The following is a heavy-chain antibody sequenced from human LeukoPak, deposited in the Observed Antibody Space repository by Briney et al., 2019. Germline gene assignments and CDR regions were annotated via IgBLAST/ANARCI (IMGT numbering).Heavy chain of an antibody. CDR2: IYHSGST. CDR1: GYSISSGYY. V-gene: IGHV4-38-2*01. J-gene: IGHJ5*02. CDR3: ASQETYYDFWSGYHRFDP. Sequence: KPSETLSLTCAVSGYSISSGYYWGWIRQPPGRGLEWIGSIYHSGSTYYNPSLKSRVTISADTSKNQFSLKLSSVTAADTAVYYCASQETYYDFWSGYHRFDPWGQGTLVTVSS. D-gene: IGHD3-3*01.